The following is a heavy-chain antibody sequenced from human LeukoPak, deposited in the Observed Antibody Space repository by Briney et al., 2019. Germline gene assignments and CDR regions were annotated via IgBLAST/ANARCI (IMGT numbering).Heavy chain of an antibody. CDR3: ANGCCPFAYGSGSYYYYMDV. Sequence: GGALRLSCAASGFTFSSYGIHWVRQAPGKGLEGVACIPYDGSNKYYADSVKGRFTISRDNSKNTVSLQLNSLRAEDTAVHYCANGCCPFAYGSGSYYYYMDVWGKGTTVTVSS. CDR2: IPYDGSNK. CDR1: GFTFSSYG. V-gene: IGHV3-30*02. D-gene: IGHD3-10*01. J-gene: IGHJ6*03.